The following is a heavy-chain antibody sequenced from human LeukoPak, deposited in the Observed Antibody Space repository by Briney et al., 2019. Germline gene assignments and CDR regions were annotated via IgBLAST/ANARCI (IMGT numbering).Heavy chain of an antibody. D-gene: IGHD5-18*01. J-gene: IGHJ4*02. Sequence: SETLSLTCSVSGGSISSYYWSWIRQPPGKGLEWIGYIYYSGSTNYNPSLKSRVTISVDTSKNQFSLKLSSVTAADTAVYYCARAPWIQLWSPYYFDYWGQGTLVTVSS. V-gene: IGHV4-59*01. CDR1: GGSISSYY. CDR3: ARAPWIQLWSPYYFDY. CDR2: IYYSGST.